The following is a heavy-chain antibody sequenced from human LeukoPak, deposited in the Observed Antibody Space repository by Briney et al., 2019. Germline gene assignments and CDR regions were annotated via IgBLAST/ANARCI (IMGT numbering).Heavy chain of an antibody. CDR2: IYTGGSA. CDR1: GGSISSENYY. CDR3: ARCPNWNYGSWFDP. J-gene: IGHJ5*02. V-gene: IGHV4-61*02. D-gene: IGHD1-7*01. Sequence: SQTLSLTCSVSGGSISSENYYWSWIRQPAGKGLEWIGRIYTGGSASYNPSLKSRVTISVDTSKNQFSLKLSSVTAADTAVYYCARCPNWNYGSWFDPWGQGTLVTVSS.